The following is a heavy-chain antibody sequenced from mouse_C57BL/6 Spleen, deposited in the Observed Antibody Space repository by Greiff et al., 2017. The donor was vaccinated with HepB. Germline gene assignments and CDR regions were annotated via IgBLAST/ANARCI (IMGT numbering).Heavy chain of an antibody. D-gene: IGHD2-3*01. CDR1: GYTFTSYT. J-gene: IGHJ3*01. CDR2: INPSSGYT. Sequence: QVQLQQSGAELARPGASVKMSCKASGYTFTSYTMHWVKQRPGQGLEWIGYINPSSGYTKYNQKFKDKATLTADKSSSTAYMQLSSLTSEDSAVYYCARDDGYNPFAYWGQGTLVTVSA. V-gene: IGHV1-4*01. CDR3: ARDDGYNPFAY.